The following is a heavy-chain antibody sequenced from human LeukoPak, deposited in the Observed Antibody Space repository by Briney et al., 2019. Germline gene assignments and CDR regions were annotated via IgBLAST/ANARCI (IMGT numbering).Heavy chain of an antibody. CDR3: ARDLVAATPLGAFDI. J-gene: IGHJ3*02. D-gene: IGHD2-15*01. CDR2: INHSGST. Sequence: PSETLSLTCAVYGGSFSGYYWSWIRQPPGKGLEWIGEINHSGSTNYNPSLKSRVTISVDTSKNQFSLKLSSVTAADTAVYYCARDLVAATPLGAFDIWGQGTMVTVSS. CDR1: GGSFSGYY. V-gene: IGHV4-34*01.